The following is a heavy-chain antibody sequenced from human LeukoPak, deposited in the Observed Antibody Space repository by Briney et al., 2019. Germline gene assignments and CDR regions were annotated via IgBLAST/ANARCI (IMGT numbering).Heavy chain of an antibody. CDR1: GYTFTDYY. V-gene: IGHV1-69-2*01. CDR2: VDLEDSET. CDR3: ATAPKSIAVAEYYLDY. Sequence: ASVKISCKVSGYTFTDYYMHWVQQAPGKGLEWMGLVDLEDSETIYAEKYQCRVTITADTSTDTAYMELSSLRSEDTAVYYCATAPKSIAVAEYYLDYWGQGTLVTVSS. D-gene: IGHD6-19*01. J-gene: IGHJ4*02.